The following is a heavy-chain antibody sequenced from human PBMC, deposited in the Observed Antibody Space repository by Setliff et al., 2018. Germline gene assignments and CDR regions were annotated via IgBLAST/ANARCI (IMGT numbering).Heavy chain of an antibody. V-gene: IGHV4-61*02. CDR2: IYTSGTT. CDR1: GDSISSGSYY. J-gene: IGHJ5*02. Sequence: PSETLSLTCTVSGDSISSGSYYWSWIRQPAGKGLEWIGRIYTSGTTNYNPSLKSRVTISVDPSKNQFSLKLSSVTAADTAVYYCARSSSSWSGWFDPWGQGTLVTVSS. D-gene: IGHD6-13*01. CDR3: ARSSSSWSGWFDP.